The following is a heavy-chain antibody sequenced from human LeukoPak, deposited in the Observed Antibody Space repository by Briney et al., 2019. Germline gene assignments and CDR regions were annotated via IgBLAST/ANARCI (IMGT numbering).Heavy chain of an antibody. CDR3: ARAGRSYDFDY. CDR1: GYTFTSYY. CDR2: INPSGGST. Sequence: GSVKVSCKASGYTFTSYYMHWVRQAPGQGLEWMGIINPSGGSTSYAQKFQGRVTMTRDTSTSTVYMELSSLRSEDTAVYYCARAGRSYDFDYWGQGTLVTVSS. J-gene: IGHJ4*02. D-gene: IGHD1-26*01. V-gene: IGHV1-46*01.